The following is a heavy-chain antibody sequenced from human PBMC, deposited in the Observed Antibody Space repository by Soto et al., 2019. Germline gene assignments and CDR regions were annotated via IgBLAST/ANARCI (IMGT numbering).Heavy chain of an antibody. CDR1: GGSVSSTQW. J-gene: IGHJ5*02. D-gene: IGHD1-7*01. Sequence: PSETLSLTCAVSGGSVSSTQWWTWVRQAPGKGLEWLGDIYQVGITKYNPALKSRVTMSVDKSNNPFSLKLSSVTAADTAVYYCASAVRVITGTPTGPRNWFDPRGQGTLVAVS. V-gene: IGHV4-4*02. CDR2: IYQVGIT. CDR3: ASAVRVITGTPTGPRNWFDP.